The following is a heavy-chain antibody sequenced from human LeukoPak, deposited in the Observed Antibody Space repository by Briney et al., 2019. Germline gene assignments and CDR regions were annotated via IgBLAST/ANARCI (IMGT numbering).Heavy chain of an antibody. D-gene: IGHD4-17*01. J-gene: IGHJ5*02. V-gene: IGHV1-46*02. CDR1: GCTFNSYY. CDR2: INPSGGRT. CDR3: ARGGRDYGDPRFDP. Sequence: GASVKVSCKASGCTFNSYYMHWVRQAPGQGLEWMGIINPSGGRTSYAQKFQGRVTMTRDTSTRTIYIELYSLRSDDTAVYYCARGGRDYGDPRFDPWGQGTLVTVSS.